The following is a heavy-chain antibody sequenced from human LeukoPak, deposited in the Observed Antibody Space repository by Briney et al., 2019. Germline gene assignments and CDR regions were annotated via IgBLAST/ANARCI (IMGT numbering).Heavy chain of an antibody. CDR3: ARDLGTSGSDAYDI. D-gene: IGHD5-12*01. CDR2: THYSGST. V-gene: IGHV4-59*01. CDR1: GGSISTYY. J-gene: IGHJ3*02. Sequence: SETLSLTCTVSGGSISTYYWSWIRQPPGKRLEWIGYTHYSGSTNYNPSLKSRVTISVDTSKNQFSLKLNSVTAADTAMYYCARDLGTSGSDAYDIWGQGTVVTVSS.